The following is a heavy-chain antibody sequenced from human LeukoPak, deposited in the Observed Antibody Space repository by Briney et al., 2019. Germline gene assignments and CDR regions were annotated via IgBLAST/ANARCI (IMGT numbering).Heavy chain of an antibody. CDR2: INPNSGGT. CDR3: ARGAYDSSGYYPDNFDY. Sequence: GGSVNVSCTASGYTFTGYYMHWVRQAPGQGLEWMGWINPNSGGTSYAQKFQGRVTMTRDTSISTAYMELSRLRSDDTAVYYCARGAYDSSGYYPDNFDYWGQGTLVTVSS. V-gene: IGHV1-2*02. J-gene: IGHJ4*02. D-gene: IGHD3-22*01. CDR1: GYTFTGYY.